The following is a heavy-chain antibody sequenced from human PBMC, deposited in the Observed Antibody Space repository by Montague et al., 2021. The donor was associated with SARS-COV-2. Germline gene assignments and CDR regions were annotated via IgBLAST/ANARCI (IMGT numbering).Heavy chain of an antibody. CDR1: GFTFSSYA. Sequence: SLRLSCAASGFTFSSYALTWARQAPGRGLEWVSAISNSGGRTYYADSVKGRFTISRGNSKNTLYLQMNSLRGEDTAIYYCAKSGVVINPYYYYGMDVWGQGTTVTVSS. CDR3: AKSGVVINPYYYYGMDV. CDR2: ISNSGGRT. J-gene: IGHJ6*02. V-gene: IGHV3-23*01. D-gene: IGHD3-22*01.